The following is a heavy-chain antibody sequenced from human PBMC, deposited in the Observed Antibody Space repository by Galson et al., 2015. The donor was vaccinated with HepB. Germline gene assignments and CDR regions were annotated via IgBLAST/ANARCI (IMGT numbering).Heavy chain of an antibody. CDR2: ISYDGSNK. CDR3: AREVAVAGTFSFDI. Sequence: SLRLSCAASGFTFSGYAMHWVRQSPGMGLEWVALISYDGSNKDYADSAKGRFTISRDNSKSTVFLQVDSLRAEDTAVYSCAREVAVAGTFSFDIWGQGTMVIVSS. V-gene: IGHV3-30*04. D-gene: IGHD6-19*01. CDR1: GFTFSGYA. J-gene: IGHJ3*02.